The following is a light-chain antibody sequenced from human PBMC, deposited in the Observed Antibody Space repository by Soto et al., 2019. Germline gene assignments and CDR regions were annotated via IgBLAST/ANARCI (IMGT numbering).Light chain of an antibody. Sequence: DIQMTQYPSSLSASVGDRVTITCRASQSISSYLNWYQQKPGKAPKFLIYAASSLQSGVPSRFSGSGSGTDFTLTISSLQPEDFATYYCQQKDTFGPGTKVDIK. J-gene: IGKJ3*01. CDR3: QQKDT. V-gene: IGKV1-39*01. CDR2: AAS. CDR1: QSISSY.